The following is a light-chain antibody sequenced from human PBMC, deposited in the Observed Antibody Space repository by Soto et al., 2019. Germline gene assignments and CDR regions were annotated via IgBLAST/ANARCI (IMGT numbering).Light chain of an antibody. CDR1: QHVSSN. Sequence: EIVMTQSPATLSVSPGGSATLSCRASQHVSSNFAWYRQKPCQAPTLLIYRASTRATGIPARFSGSGSGTGFTLTISSLQSEDFAVYYCQQYNNWPYTFGQGTKLEI. J-gene: IGKJ2*01. CDR3: QQYNNWPYT. CDR2: RAS. V-gene: IGKV3-15*01.